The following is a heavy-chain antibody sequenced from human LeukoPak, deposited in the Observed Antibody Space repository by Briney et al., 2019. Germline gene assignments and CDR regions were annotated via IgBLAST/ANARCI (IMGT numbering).Heavy chain of an antibody. J-gene: IGHJ5*02. Sequence: SQTLSLTCTVSGGSISSGDYYWSWIRQPPGKGLEWIGEINHSGSTNYNPSLKSRVTISVDTSKNQFSLKLSSVTAADTAVYYCARGQPIVVVPAAILGPGWFDPWGQGTLVTVSS. D-gene: IGHD2-2*01. CDR1: GGSISSGDYY. V-gene: IGHV4-30-4*08. CDR2: INHSGST. CDR3: ARGQPIVVVPAAILGPGWFDP.